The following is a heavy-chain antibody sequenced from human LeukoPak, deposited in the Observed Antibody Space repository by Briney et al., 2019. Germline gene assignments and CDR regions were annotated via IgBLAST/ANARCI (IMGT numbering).Heavy chain of an antibody. CDR1: GYTFTSYD. Sequence: ASVKVSCKASGYTFTSYDINWVRQATGQGLEWMGWMNPNSGNTGYAQKFQGRVTMTRNTSISTAYMELSSLRAEDTAVYYCASLGPYYDFWSGPRDYWGQGTLVTVSS. CDR3: ASLGPYYDFWSGPRDY. D-gene: IGHD3-3*01. V-gene: IGHV1-8*01. CDR2: MNPNSGNT. J-gene: IGHJ4*02.